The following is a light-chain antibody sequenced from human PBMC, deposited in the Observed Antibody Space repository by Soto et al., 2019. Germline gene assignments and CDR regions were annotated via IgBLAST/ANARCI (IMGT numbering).Light chain of an antibody. CDR1: VGISNW. CDR3: QQASSFPHT. V-gene: IGKV1-12*01. J-gene: IGKJ2*01. Sequence: DIQMTQSPSTLPASVGDRVTITCRASVGISNWLAWYQHKPGKAPKLLIYGASNLQSEVPLRFSGSGSGTDFTLTINNLQPEDFATYYCQQASSFPHTFGQGTKVDIK. CDR2: GAS.